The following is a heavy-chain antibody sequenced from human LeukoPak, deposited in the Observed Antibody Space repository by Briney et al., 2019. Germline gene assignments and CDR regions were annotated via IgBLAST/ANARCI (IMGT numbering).Heavy chain of an antibody. CDR3: AKESGEGDSSGYFSPFDY. V-gene: IGHV3-23*01. Sequence: GGSLRPSCAASGFTFSSYAMSWVRQAPGKGLEGGSAISGSGGSTYYADSVKGRFTISRDNSKNTLYLQMNSLRAEDTAVYYCAKESGEGDSSGYFSPFDYWGQGTLVTVSS. J-gene: IGHJ4*02. D-gene: IGHD3-22*01. CDR1: GFTFSSYA. CDR2: ISGSGGST.